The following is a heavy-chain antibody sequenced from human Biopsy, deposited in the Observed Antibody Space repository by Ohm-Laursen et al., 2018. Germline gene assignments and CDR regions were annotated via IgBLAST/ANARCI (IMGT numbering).Heavy chain of an antibody. V-gene: IGHV1-8*01. D-gene: IGHD6-19*01. CDR1: GYSFSTYD. J-gene: IGHJ6*02. CDR3: VAYPSSGFFENNDDFAMDV. Sequence: ASVKVSCKAFGYSFSTYDVNWVRQARGQGLEWVGWMIPSSGKTGYAQRFQGRVTLTMNTSISTAYMELSGLRSEDTAVYYCVAYPSSGFFENNDDFAMDVWGQGTTVIVSS. CDR2: MIPSSGKT.